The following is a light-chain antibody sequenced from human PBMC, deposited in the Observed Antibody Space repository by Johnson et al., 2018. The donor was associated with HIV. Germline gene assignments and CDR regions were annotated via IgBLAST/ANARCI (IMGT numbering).Light chain of an antibody. CDR2: ENN. CDR1: SSNIGNNY. V-gene: IGLV1-51*02. Sequence: QPVLTQPPSVSAAPGQKVTISCSGSSSNIGNNYVSWYQQLPGTAPKLLIYENNKRPSGIPDRFSGSKSGTSATLGITGLQTWDEADYYCGTWGSSLNVFGTVTTVTVL. J-gene: IGLJ1*01. CDR3: GTWGSSLNV.